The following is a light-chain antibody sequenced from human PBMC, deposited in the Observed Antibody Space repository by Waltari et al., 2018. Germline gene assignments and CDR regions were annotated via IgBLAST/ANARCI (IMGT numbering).Light chain of an antibody. V-gene: IGKV1-5*03. CDR3: QQYNTYSS. CDR1: QSISNW. J-gene: IGKJ2*01. Sequence: QSPSSLSASVGDRVTITCRASQSISNWLAWYQQKPGKAPILLIYKASILKSGVPSRFSGGGSGTQFTLTISSLQPDDFATYYCQQYNTYSSFGQGTKLEIK. CDR2: KAS.